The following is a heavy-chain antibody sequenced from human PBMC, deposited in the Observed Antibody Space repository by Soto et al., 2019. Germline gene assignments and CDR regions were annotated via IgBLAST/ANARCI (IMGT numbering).Heavy chain of an antibody. CDR1: GFTFSNAW. CDR2: IKSKTDGGTT. CDR3: TTPEPPGYAFDI. D-gene: IGHD1-1*01. Sequence: PGGSLRLSCAASGFTFSNAWMSWVRQAPGKGLEWVGRIKSKTDGGTTDYAAPVKGRFTISRDDSKNTLYLQMNSLKTEDTAVYYCTTPEPPGYAFDIWGQGTMVTVSS. V-gene: IGHV3-15*01. J-gene: IGHJ3*02.